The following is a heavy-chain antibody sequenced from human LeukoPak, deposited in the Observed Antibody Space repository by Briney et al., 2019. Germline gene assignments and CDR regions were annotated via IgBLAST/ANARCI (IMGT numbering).Heavy chain of an antibody. Sequence: SETLSLTCAVSGGSISSGGYSWSWIRQPPGKGLEWIGYIYHSGSTYYNPSLKSRVTISVDASKNQFSLKLSSVTAADTAVYYCAREYDYGGNSDAFDIWGQGTMVTVSS. D-gene: IGHD4-23*01. CDR3: AREYDYGGNSDAFDI. CDR1: GGSISSGGYS. CDR2: IYHSGST. J-gene: IGHJ3*02. V-gene: IGHV4-30-2*01.